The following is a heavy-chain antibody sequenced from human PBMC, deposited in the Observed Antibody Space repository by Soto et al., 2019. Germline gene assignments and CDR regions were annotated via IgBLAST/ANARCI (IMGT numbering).Heavy chain of an antibody. CDR2: INPSGGST. CDR1: GYTFTSYY. D-gene: IGHD3-22*01. J-gene: IGHJ3*02. Sequence: ASVKVSCKASGYTFTSYYMHWVRQAPGQGLEWMGIINPSGGSTSYAQKFQGRVTMTRDTSTSTVYMGLSSLRSEDTAVYYCARDKASSGDCFGGFDAFDIWGQGTMVSVSS. CDR3: ARDKASSGDCFGGFDAFDI. V-gene: IGHV1-46*01.